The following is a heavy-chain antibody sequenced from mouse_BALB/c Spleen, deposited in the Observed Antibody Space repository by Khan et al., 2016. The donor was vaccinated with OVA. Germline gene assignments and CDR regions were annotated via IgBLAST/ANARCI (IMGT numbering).Heavy chain of an antibody. CDR3: ARDGYSPWFAY. CDR1: GFNIKDYY. J-gene: IGHJ3*01. D-gene: IGHD2-3*01. CDR2: IDPENGTT. Sequence: EVQLQESGAELVRPGALVKLSCTASGFNIKDYYMHWIQQRPEQGLVWLGRIDPENGTTIYAPQFPGLASIKSDTSSNTAYLQLSSLTSEDTAVYYCARDGYSPWFAYWGQGTLVTVSA. V-gene: IGHV14-1*02.